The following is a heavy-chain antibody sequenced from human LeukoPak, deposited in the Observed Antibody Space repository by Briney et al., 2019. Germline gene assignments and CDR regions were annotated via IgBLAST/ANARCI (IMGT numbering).Heavy chain of an antibody. Sequence: ASVKVSCKASGYTFTGYYMHWVRQAPGQGLEWMGWINPNSGGTNYAQKFQGRVTMTRDTSISTAYMELSRLRSDDTAVYYCARDWGYDSNDYYYYMDVWGKGTTVTISS. V-gene: IGHV1-2*02. CDR2: INPNSGGT. CDR3: ARDWGYDSNDYYYYMDV. J-gene: IGHJ6*03. D-gene: IGHD5-12*01. CDR1: GYTFTGYY.